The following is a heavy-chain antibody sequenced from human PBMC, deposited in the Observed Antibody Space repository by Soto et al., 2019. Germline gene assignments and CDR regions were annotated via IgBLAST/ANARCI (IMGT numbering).Heavy chain of an antibody. CDR3: ARGRDDSKVGRT. CDR1: GESCSGYY. J-gene: IGHJ5*02. V-gene: IGHV4-34*02. CDR2: IHPSGST. D-gene: IGHD1-26*01. Sequence: QAQLQQWGAGVLKPSETLSLTCAVYGESCSGYYCSWTRQPPGKGLEWIGEIHPSGSTYYNPSCMSLVTMTLDTSKNQFSLKLSSVTAADTDAYYCARGRDDSKVGRTWGQGTLVTVSS.